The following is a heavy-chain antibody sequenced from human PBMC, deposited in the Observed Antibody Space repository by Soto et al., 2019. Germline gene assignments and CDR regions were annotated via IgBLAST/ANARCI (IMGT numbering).Heavy chain of an antibody. CDR2: IKSKTDGGTT. V-gene: IGHV3-15*01. Sequence: GSLRLSCAASGFTFSNAWMSWVRQAPGKGLEWVGRIKSKTDGGTTDYAAPVKGRFTISRDDSKNTLYLQMNSLKTEDTAVYYCTTGGGLFYYDSSGYYFDYWGQGTLVTVSS. J-gene: IGHJ4*02. D-gene: IGHD3-22*01. CDR1: GFTFSNAW. CDR3: TTGGGLFYYDSSGYYFDY.